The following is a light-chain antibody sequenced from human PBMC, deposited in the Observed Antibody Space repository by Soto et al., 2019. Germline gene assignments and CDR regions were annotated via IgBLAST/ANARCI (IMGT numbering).Light chain of an antibody. Sequence: QSALTQPASVSGSPGQSITISCTGTISDVGGYNYVSWYQQHPGKAPKLMIYDVSNRPSGVSPRFSGSKSGNTASLTISGLQAEDEADYSCSSYTSSSTLYVFGTGTKVTV. CDR3: SSYTSSSTLYV. CDR1: ISDVGGYNY. V-gene: IGLV2-14*01. CDR2: DVS. J-gene: IGLJ1*01.